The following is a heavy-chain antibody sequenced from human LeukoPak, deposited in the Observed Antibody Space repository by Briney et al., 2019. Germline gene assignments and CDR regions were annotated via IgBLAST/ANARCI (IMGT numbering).Heavy chain of an antibody. V-gene: IGHV3-23*01. D-gene: IGHD1-26*01. CDR2: ISGSGGST. J-gene: IGHJ4*02. Sequence: GGSLRLSCAASGFTFSSYAMSWVRQAPGKGLEWVSGISGSGGSTYYADSVKGRFTISRDNSKNSLYLQMNSLRAEDTAVYYCAKEQSRYSGSYYGLDDWGQGTLVTVSS. CDR1: GFTFSSYA. CDR3: AKEQSRYSGSYYGLDD.